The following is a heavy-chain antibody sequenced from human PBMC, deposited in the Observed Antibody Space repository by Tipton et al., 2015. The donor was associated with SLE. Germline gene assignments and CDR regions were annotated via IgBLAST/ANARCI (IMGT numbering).Heavy chain of an antibody. D-gene: IGHD4-23*01. CDR3: ARDALRLIGNPSWYFDL. Sequence: TLSLTCAVSGYSINSGYHWGWIRQPPGKGLEWLGSLPHSGATFYNWSLNSRVTISVDTSKNQFSLNLTSVTAADTAVYYCARDALRLIGNPSWYFDLWGRGTLVTVSS. V-gene: IGHV4-38-2*02. CDR2: LPHSGAT. CDR1: GYSINSGYH. J-gene: IGHJ2*01.